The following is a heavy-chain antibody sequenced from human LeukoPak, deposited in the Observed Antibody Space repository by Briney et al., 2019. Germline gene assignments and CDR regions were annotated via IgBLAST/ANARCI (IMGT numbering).Heavy chain of an antibody. J-gene: IGHJ4*02. CDR3: AKDSMEDY. Sequence: GRSLRLSCAASGFTFSSYGPPPARQPPGHWLEWVAVISYDGSNKYYADSVKGRFTISRDNSKNTLYLQMNSLRAEETAVYYCAKDSMEDYWGQGTLVTVSS. CDR1: GFTFSSYG. CDR2: ISYDGSNK. D-gene: IGHD1-1*01. V-gene: IGHV3-30*18.